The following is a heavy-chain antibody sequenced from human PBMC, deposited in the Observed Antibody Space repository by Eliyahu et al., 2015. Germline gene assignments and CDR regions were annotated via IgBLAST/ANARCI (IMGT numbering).Heavy chain of an antibody. CDR1: GYTFTGXX. V-gene: IGHV1-2*02. Sequence: QVQLVQSGAEVKKPGASVKVSCKASGYTFTGXXXHWVRQAPGQGLEWLGWINPNTGGTNYAQKFQGRVTMTRDTSISTAYMELRRLTSDDTAVFYCARDVYHFDYWGQGTLGTVSS. J-gene: IGHJ4*02. CDR2: INPNTGGT. D-gene: IGHD2-2*01. CDR3: ARDVYHFDY.